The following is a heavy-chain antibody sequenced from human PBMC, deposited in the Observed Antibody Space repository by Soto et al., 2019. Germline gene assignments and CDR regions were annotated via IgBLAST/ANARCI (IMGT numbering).Heavy chain of an antibody. V-gene: IGHV3-11*01. CDR1: GLTCVDFY. CDR3: ARVGPPSDV. Sequence: LRVPCAAAGLTCVDFYMRWIRQAQGKGLEWVSHISSSGSTIYYADSVKGRFTISRDNAKNSLYLQMNSLRAEDTAVYYCARVGPPSDVWGQGTTVTVS. J-gene: IGHJ6*02. CDR2: ISSSGSTI.